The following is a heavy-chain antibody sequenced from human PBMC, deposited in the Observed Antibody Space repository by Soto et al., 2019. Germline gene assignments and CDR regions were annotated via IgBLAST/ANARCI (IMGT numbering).Heavy chain of an antibody. J-gene: IGHJ6*02. D-gene: IGHD1-26*01. CDR3: AKDGGGWASDYYYYGMDV. V-gene: IGHV3-43D*04. CDR2: ISWDGGST. CDR1: GFTFDDYA. Sequence: GGSLRLSCAAYGFTFDDYAMHWVRQAPGKGLEWVSLISWDGGSTYYADSVKGRFTISRDNSKNSLYLQINSLRAEDTALYYCAKDGGGWASDYYYYGMDVWGQGTTVTVSS.